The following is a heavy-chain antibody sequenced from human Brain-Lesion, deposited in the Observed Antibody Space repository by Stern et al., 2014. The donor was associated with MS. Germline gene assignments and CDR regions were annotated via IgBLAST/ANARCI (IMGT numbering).Heavy chain of an antibody. CDR2: IFNSGST. J-gene: IGHJ6*02. D-gene: IGHD2-2*01. CDR1: GGSISSGGYY. Sequence: QLQLQESGPGLVKPSQTLSLSCTVSGGSISSGGYYWSWIRQPAGKGLEWIGRIFNSGSTSYNPSLKSRVTISIDPSKNQFPLRLNSMTAADTAVYYCARGRVVPGFQYYATDVWGQGTTVIVSS. CDR3: ARGRVVPGFQYYATDV. V-gene: IGHV4-61*02.